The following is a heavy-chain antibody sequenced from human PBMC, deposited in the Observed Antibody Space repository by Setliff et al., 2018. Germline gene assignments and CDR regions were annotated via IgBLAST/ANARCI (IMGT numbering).Heavy chain of an antibody. D-gene: IGHD3-10*01. J-gene: IGHJ4*02. CDR1: GDSIDTDIW. CDR3: ARDRLSSITMVRGVSDY. CDR2: ISSSGSTI. Sequence: LSLTCTVSGDSIDTDIWWSWVRQAPGKGLEWVANISSSGSTIYYADSVKGRFTISRDNAKNSLYLQMNSLRAEDTAVYYCARDRLSSITMVRGVSDYWGQGTLVTVSS. V-gene: IGHV3-11*01.